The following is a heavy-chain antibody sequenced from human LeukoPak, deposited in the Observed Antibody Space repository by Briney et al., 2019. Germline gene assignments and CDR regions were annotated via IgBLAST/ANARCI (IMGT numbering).Heavy chain of an antibody. Sequence: SETLSLTCTVSGGSISSYYWSWIRQPAGKGLEWIGRIYTSGSTNYNPSLKSRVTMSVDTSKNQFSLKLSSVTAADTAVYYCARDPTSYDFWSVHSRFDPWGQGTLVTVSS. CDR1: GGSISSYY. CDR3: ARDPTSYDFWSVHSRFDP. CDR2: IYTSGST. J-gene: IGHJ5*02. V-gene: IGHV4-4*07. D-gene: IGHD3-3*01.